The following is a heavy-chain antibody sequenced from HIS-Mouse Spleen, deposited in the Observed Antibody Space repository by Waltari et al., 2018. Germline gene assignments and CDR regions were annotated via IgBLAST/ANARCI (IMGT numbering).Heavy chain of an antibody. V-gene: IGHV1-18*01. J-gene: IGHJ2*01. D-gene: IGHD2-15*01. CDR3: ARDIEGYGGNLYWYFDL. CDR2: ISAYNGNT. Sequence: QVQLVQSGAEVKKPGASVTVSCKASGYTFTSYGISWVRQDPGQGLEWMGWISAYNGNTNYAQKLQGRVTMTTDTSTSTAYMELRSLRSDDTAVYYCARDIEGYGGNLYWYFDLWGRGTLVTVSS. CDR1: GYTFTSYG.